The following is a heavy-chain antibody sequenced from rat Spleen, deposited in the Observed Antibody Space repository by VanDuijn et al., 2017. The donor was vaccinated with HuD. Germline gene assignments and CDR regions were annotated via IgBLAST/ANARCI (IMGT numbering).Heavy chain of an antibody. CDR3: TRDLDNNLY. CDR1: GFSLSSYG. CDR2: IKDKSNNYAT. J-gene: IGHJ2*01. Sequence: VQLKESGPGLVKPSLTLSLTCTVSGFSLSSYGVIWVRQSPDKRLEWIARIKDKSNNYATDYVESVKGRFTISRDDSKSSVYLQMNSLKEEDTATYYCTRDLDNNLYWGQGVMVTVSS. D-gene: IGHD1-10*01. V-gene: IGHV6-13*01.